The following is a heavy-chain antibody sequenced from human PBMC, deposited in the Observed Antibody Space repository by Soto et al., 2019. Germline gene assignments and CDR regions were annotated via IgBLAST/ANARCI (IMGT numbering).Heavy chain of an antibody. V-gene: IGHV4-4*02. J-gene: IGHJ1*01. D-gene: IGHD5-18*01. Sequence: SETLSLTCAVSGGSISSSNWWSWVRQPPGKGLEWIGEIYHSGSTNYNPSLKSRVTISVDKSKNQFSLKLSSVTAADTAVYYCASLYRGYSYGNAEYFKHWGQGTRVT. CDR3: ASLYRGYSYGNAEYFKH. CDR2: IYHSGST. CDR1: GGSISSSNW.